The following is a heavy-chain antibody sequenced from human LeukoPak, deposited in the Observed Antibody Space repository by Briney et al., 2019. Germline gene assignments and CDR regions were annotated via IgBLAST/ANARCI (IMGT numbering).Heavy chain of an antibody. D-gene: IGHD3-22*01. CDR1: GFTFSSYA. J-gene: IGHJ3*02. Sequence: GGSLRLSCAASGFTFSSYAMHWVRQAPGKGLEYVSAISSNGGSTYYANSVKGRFTISRDNSKNTLYLQMGSLRAEDTAVYYCARPQKSITMIVVVDAFDIWGQGTMVTVSS. V-gene: IGHV3-64*01. CDR3: ARPQKSITMIVVVDAFDI. CDR2: ISSNGGST.